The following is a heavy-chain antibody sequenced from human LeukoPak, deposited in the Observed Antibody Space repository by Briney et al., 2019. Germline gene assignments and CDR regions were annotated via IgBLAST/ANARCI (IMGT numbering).Heavy chain of an antibody. Sequence: ESGPTLVKPTQTLTLTYTFSGFSLSTSAVGVGWIRQPPGKALEWLALIYWNDDKRYSPSLKSRLTITKDTSKNQVVLTMTNMDPVDTATYYCAHRKVHSSGWYSKNYFDYWGQGTLVTVSS. CDR3: AHRKVHSSGWYSKNYFDY. V-gene: IGHV2-5*01. CDR1: GFSLSTSAVG. J-gene: IGHJ4*02. D-gene: IGHD6-19*01. CDR2: IYWNDDK.